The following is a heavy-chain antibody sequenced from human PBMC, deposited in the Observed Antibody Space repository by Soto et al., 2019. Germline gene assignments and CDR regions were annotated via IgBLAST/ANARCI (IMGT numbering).Heavy chain of an antibody. Sequence: EVQLLESGGGLVQPGGSLRLSCTASGFTFSNYAMSWVRQAPGKGLEWVSTISGSGDSTNYADSVKGQFAISRDNSNNMLYVQMDSMRVEDKDVYYCAKENRRSYCSGGICYGYFDYWGQGTLVTVSS. V-gene: IGHV3-23*01. CDR2: ISGSGDST. CDR3: AKENRRSYCSGGICYGYFDY. J-gene: IGHJ4*02. CDR1: GFTFSNYA. D-gene: IGHD2-15*01.